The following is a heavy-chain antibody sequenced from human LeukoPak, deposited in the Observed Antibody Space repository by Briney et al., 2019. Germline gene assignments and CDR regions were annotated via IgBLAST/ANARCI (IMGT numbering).Heavy chain of an antibody. V-gene: IGHV4-34*01. J-gene: IGHJ4*02. CDR3: ARGRAVVVTAIPKLFDY. CDR1: GGSFSGYY. D-gene: IGHD2-21*02. CDR2: INHNGST. Sequence: SETLSLTCAVYGGSFSGYYLSWIRQPPGKGLEWIGEINHNGSTNYNPSLKSRVTISVDTSKNQFSLKLSSVTAADTAVYYCARGRAVVVTAIPKLFDYWGQGTLVTVSS.